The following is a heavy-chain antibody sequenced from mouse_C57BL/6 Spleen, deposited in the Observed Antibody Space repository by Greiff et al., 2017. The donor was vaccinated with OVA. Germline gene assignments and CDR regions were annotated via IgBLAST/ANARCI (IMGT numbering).Heavy chain of an antibody. V-gene: IGHV14-4*01. J-gene: IGHJ2*01. CDR1: GFNIKDDY. D-gene: IGHD1-1*01. CDR2: IDPENGDT. Sequence: EVMLVESGAELVRPGASVKLSCTASGFNIKDDYMHWVKQRPEQGLEWIGWIDPENGDTEYASKFQGKATITADTSSNTAYLQLSSLTSEDTAVYYCTTTYGSSYFDYWGQGTTLTVSS. CDR3: TTTYGSSYFDY.